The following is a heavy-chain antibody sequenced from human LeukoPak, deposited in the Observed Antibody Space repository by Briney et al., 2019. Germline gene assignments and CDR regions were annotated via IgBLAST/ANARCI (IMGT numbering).Heavy chain of an antibody. J-gene: IGHJ5*02. CDR2: ISAYNGNT. CDR3: ARDSSYYDFWSGYSWFDP. Sequence: ASVKVSCKASGYTFTSYGISWVRQAPGQGLEWMGWISAYNGNTNYAQKLQGRVTMTTDTSTSTAYMELRSLRSDDTAVYYCARDSSYYDFWSGYSWFDPWGQGTLVTVSS. V-gene: IGHV1-18*01. CDR1: GYTFTSYG. D-gene: IGHD3-3*01.